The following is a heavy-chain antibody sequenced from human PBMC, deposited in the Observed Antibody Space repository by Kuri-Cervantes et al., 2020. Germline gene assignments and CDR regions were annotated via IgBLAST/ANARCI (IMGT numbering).Heavy chain of an antibody. CDR1: GYTFTNYG. Sequence: ASVKVSCKASGYTFTNYGFNWVRQAPGQGLEWMGWISAYNGNTNYAQKLQGRVTMTTDTSTSTAYMELRSLTSDDTAVYYCARVPNYYDHSGRFDYWGQGTLVTVSS. V-gene: IGHV1-18*01. CDR3: ARVPNYYDHSGRFDY. J-gene: IGHJ4*02. D-gene: IGHD3-22*01. CDR2: ISAYNGNT.